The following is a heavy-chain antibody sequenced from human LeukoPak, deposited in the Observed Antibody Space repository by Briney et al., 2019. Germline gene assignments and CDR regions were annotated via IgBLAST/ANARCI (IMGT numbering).Heavy chain of an antibody. CDR3: ATQQRYGLDV. J-gene: IGHJ6*02. CDR1: GFTFRNYV. D-gene: IGHD6-13*01. V-gene: IGHV3-33*03. Sequence: GGSLRLSCAASGFTFRNYVIHWVRQAPGKGLEWVAVIWYDGSNKYYADSVKGRFTISRDNAKNTLYLQMNSLRAEDTAVYYCATQQRYGLDVWGQGTTVTVSS. CDR2: IWYDGSNK.